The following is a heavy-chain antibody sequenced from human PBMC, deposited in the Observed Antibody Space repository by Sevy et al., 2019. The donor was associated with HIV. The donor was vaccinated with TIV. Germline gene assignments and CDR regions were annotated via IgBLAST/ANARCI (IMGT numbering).Heavy chain of an antibody. J-gene: IGHJ4*01. CDR3: ARDRDDGYCTNGVCFNFDN. V-gene: IGHV3-9*01. D-gene: IGHD2-8*01. CDR2: ISWNSGSI. CDR1: GFTFDDYA. Sequence: GGSLRLSCAASGFTFDDYAMRWVRQAPGKGLEWVSGISWNSGSIDYADSVKGRFTISRDNAKNSLYLQMKSLRADDTALYYCARDRDDGYCTNGVCFNFDNWGQGTLVTVSS.